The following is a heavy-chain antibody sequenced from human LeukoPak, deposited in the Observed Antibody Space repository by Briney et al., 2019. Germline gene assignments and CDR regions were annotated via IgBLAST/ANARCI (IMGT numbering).Heavy chain of an antibody. Sequence: ASVKVSCKASGYTFTNYGISWVRQAPGQGLGGMGWISAYNGNTNYAQKLQGRVTMTTDTSTSTAYMKLRSLRSDDTAVYYCASGIVGAGDAFDIWGQGTMVTVSS. J-gene: IGHJ3*02. D-gene: IGHD1-26*01. CDR3: ASGIVGAGDAFDI. CDR2: ISAYNGNT. V-gene: IGHV1-18*01. CDR1: GYTFTNYG.